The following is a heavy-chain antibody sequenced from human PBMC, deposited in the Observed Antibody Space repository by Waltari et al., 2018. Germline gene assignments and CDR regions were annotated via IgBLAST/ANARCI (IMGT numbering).Heavy chain of an antibody. D-gene: IGHD1-7*01. CDR3: ARPRGYNWNFGFFDY. Sequence: QVQLQQWGAGLFKPSETLSLTCAVYGGSFSGYYWSWIRQPPGKGLEWIGEINHSGSTNYNPSLKSRVTISVDTSKNQFSLKLSSVTAADTAVYYCARPRGYNWNFGFFDYWGQGTLVTVSS. J-gene: IGHJ4*02. CDR1: GGSFSGYY. CDR2: INHSGST. V-gene: IGHV4-34*01.